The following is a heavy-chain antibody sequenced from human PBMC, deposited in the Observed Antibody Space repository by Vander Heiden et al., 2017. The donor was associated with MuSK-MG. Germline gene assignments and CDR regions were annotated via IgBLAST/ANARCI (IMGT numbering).Heavy chain of an antibody. V-gene: IGHV4-59*01. J-gene: IGHJ4*02. CDR3: ARVENVGGIYYGVSYYFDY. CDR2: IYYSVST. CDR1: AGSISSYY. Sequence: QVQLQESGPGLVKPSEPLPLTCTDSAGSISSYYWRWIRQPPVKGLEWIGYIYYSVSTNDNPSFKSRVTISVDTSKNQFSRKMSSVTAADTAVYYCARVENVGGIYYGVSYYFDYWGQGTLVTVSS. D-gene: IGHD1-26*01.